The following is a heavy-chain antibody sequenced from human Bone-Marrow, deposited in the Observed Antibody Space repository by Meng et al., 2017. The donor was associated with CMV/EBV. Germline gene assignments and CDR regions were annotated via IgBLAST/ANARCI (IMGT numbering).Heavy chain of an antibody. CDR3: AKQIAVAGNWFDP. CDR1: GFTFSSYW. CDR2: INSDGSST. J-gene: IGHJ5*02. D-gene: IGHD6-19*01. V-gene: IGHV3-74*01. Sequence: CAASGFTFSSYWMHWVRQAPGKGLVWVSRINSDGSSTSYADSVKGRFTISRDNSKNTLYLQMNSLRAEDTAVYYCAKQIAVAGNWFDPWGQGTLVTVSS.